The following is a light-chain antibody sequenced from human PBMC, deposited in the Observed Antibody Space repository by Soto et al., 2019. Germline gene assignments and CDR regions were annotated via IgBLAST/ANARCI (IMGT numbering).Light chain of an antibody. V-gene: IGLV1-44*01. Sequence: QSVLTQPPSASGTPGQRVTISCSGSSSNIGSNTVNWYQQLPGTAPKLLIYSNNQRPSGVPDRFSGSKSGPSASLAISGLQSEDEADYYCAAWDDSMNGYVFGTGTKATVL. J-gene: IGLJ1*01. CDR2: SNN. CDR1: SSNIGSNT. CDR3: AAWDDSMNGYV.